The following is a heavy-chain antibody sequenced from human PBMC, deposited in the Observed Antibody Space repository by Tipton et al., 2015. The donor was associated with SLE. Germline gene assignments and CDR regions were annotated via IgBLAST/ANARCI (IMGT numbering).Heavy chain of an antibody. D-gene: IGHD6-13*01. V-gene: IGHV4-34*01. J-gene: IGHJ6*03. CDR1: GGSFSGYY. CDR2: INHSGST. Sequence: LRLSCAVYGGSFSGYYWSWIRQPPGKGLEWIGEINHSGSTNYNPSLKSRVTISVDTSKNQFSLKLSSVTAADTAVYYCAREIAAADYYYYYYMDVWGKGTTVTVSS. CDR3: AREIAAADYYYYYYMDV.